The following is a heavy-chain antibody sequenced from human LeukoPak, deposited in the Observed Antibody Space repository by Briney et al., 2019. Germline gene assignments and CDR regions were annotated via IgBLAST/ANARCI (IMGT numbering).Heavy chain of an antibody. CDR3: ARQGGDYYDSSGYNPDY. V-gene: IGHV5-51*01. J-gene: IGHJ4*02. CDR1: GYSFTSYR. D-gene: IGHD3-22*01. Sequence: GESLKISCKGSGYSFTSYRIGWVRQMPGKGLEWMGIIYPGDSDTRYSPPFQGQVTISADKSISTAYLQWSSLKASDTAMYYCARQGGDYYDSSGYNPDYRGQGTLVTVSS. CDR2: IYPGDSDT.